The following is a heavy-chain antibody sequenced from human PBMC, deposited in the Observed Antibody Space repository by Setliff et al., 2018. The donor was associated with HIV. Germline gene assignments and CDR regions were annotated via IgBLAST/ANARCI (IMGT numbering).Heavy chain of an antibody. Sequence: GGSLRLSCAASGFTFDNVDMNWVRQAPGKGPEWVSSISKNSFSIYYTDSVKGRFIVSRDNSRDTLYLQMNSLRAEDTAVYYCATGRLRATSPFDNWGQGTLVTVSS. CDR1: GFTFDNVD. V-gene: IGHV3-23*01. J-gene: IGHJ4*02. CDR3: ATGRLRATSPFDN. CDR2: ISKNSFSI. D-gene: IGHD1-26*01.